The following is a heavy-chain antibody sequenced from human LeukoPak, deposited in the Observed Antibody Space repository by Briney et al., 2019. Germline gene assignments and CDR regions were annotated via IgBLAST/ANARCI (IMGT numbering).Heavy chain of an antibody. Sequence: SETLSLTCTVSGGSIRSYYWTWIRQPAGNGLEWIGRIHSSGTTNYNPSLKSRVTMSLDTSKNHFSLRLRSVTAADTAVYYCAREGLYDAFDIWGQGTMVIVSS. CDR1: GGSIRSYY. V-gene: IGHV4-4*07. J-gene: IGHJ3*02. CDR2: IHSSGTT. CDR3: AREGLYDAFDI. D-gene: IGHD2-15*01.